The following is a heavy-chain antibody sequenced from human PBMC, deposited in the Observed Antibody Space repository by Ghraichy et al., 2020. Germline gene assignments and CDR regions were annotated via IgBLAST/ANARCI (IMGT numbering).Heavy chain of an antibody. CDR1: GGSFRGYY. J-gene: IGHJ6*03. V-gene: IGHV4-34*01. D-gene: IGHD3-10*01. Sequence: SETLSLTCAVYGGSFRGYYWSWIRQPPGKGLEWIGEINHTGSTNYNPSLKSRVTISVDTSKNQFSLKLSSVTAADTAVYYCARGLRGFTMVRGSVYYYYMDVWGKGTTVTVSS. CDR3: ARGLRGFTMVRGSVYYYYMDV. CDR2: INHTGST.